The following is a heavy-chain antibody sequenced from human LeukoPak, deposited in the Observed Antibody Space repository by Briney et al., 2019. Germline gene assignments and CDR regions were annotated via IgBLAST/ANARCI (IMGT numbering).Heavy chain of an antibody. D-gene: IGHD4-17*01. J-gene: IGHJ4*02. V-gene: IGHV3-30*03. CDR1: GFTFSSYG. Sequence: GGSLRLSCAASGFTFSSYGMHWVRQAPGKGLEWVAVISYDGSNKYYADSVKGRFAISRDNAKNSLYLQMNSLRAEDTAVYYCTTVTTPDYWGQGTLVTVSS. CDR3: TTVTTPDY. CDR2: ISYDGSNK.